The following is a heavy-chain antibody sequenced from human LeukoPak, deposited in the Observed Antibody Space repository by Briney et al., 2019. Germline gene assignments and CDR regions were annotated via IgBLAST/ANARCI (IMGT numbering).Heavy chain of an antibody. CDR3: ATVIPHCGGDCYYGWFDP. J-gene: IGHJ5*02. CDR2: FDPEDGET. V-gene: IGHV1-24*01. D-gene: IGHD2-21*01. CDR1: GYTLTELS. Sequence: GASVKVSCKVSGYTLTELSMHWVRQAPGKGLEWMGGFDPEDGETIYAQKFQGRVTMTEDTSTDTAYMELSSLRSEDTAVYYCATVIPHCGGDCYYGWFDPWGQGTLVTVSS.